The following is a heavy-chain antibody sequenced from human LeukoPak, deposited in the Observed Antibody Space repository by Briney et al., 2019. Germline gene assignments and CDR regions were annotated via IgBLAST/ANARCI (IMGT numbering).Heavy chain of an antibody. J-gene: IGHJ4*02. CDR2: INWSGGST. CDR1: GFGFGDHG. D-gene: IGHD2-2*01. Sequence: GGSLRLSCSASGFGFGDHGISWVRQVPGKGLEWVSGINWSGGSTGYADPVRGRFTISRDNAKNSLYLQMDSLTAEDTALYYCARAPITSPFYFDHWGQGTLVTVSS. V-gene: IGHV3-20*04. CDR3: ARAPITSPFYFDH.